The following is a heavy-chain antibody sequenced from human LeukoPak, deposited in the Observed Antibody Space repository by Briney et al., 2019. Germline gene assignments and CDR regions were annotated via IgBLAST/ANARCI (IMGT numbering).Heavy chain of an antibody. D-gene: IGHD6-13*01. CDR2: IWCYGSNK. J-gene: IGHJ4*02. CDR1: GFTFSSYG. CDR3: ARDSFGIATTGYFDY. Sequence: GGSLSLSCAVSGFTFSSYGMHWVRQAPAKGLEWVAVIWCYGSNKYYADSVKGRFTISRDNSKNTLYLQMNSLRAEDTAVYYCARDSFGIATTGYFDYWGQGTLVTVSS. V-gene: IGHV3-33*01.